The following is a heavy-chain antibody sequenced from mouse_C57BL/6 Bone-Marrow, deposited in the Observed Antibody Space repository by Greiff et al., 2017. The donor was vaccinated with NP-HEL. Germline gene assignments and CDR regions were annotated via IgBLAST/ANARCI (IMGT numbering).Heavy chain of an antibody. J-gene: IGHJ4*01. V-gene: IGHV1-26*01. CDR2: INPNNGGT. CDR1: GYTFTDYY. CDR3: ALVARYAMDY. D-gene: IGHD1-1*01. Sequence: EVKLQQSGPELVKPGASVKISCKASGYTFTDYYMNWVKQSHGKSLEWIGDINPNNGGTSYNQKFKGKATLTVDKSSSTAYMELRSLTSEDSAVYYCALVARYAMDYWGQGTSVTVSS.